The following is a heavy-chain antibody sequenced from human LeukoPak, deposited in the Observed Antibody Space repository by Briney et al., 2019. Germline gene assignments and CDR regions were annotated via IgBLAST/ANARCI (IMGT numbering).Heavy chain of an antibody. Sequence: SETLSLPCAVYGGSFSGYYWSWSRQPPGKGLEWIGEINHSGSTNYNPSLKSRVTISVDTSKNQFSLKLSSVTAADTAVYYCARDDSPLDYWGQGTLVTVSS. CDR1: GGSFSGYY. J-gene: IGHJ4*02. CDR3: ARDDSPLDY. V-gene: IGHV4-34*01. D-gene: IGHD3-3*01. CDR2: INHSGST.